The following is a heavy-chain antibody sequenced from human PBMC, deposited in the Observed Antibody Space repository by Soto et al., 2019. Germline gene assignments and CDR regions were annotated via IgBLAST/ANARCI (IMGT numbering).Heavy chain of an antibody. CDR1: GFSLSTSGMR. V-gene: IGHV2-70*04. CDR2: IDWDDDK. Sequence: SGPTLVNPTQTLTLTCTFSGFSLSTSGMRVSWIRQPPGKALEGLARIDWDDDKFYSTSLKTRLTISKDTPKNQVVLTMTNMVPVDTATYYCARCRDGYSPEAFDISGQGTMVTIS. D-gene: IGHD4-4*01. J-gene: IGHJ3*02. CDR3: ARCRDGYSPEAFDI.